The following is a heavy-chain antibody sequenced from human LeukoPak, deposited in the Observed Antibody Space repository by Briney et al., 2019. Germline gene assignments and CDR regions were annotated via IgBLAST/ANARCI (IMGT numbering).Heavy chain of an antibody. V-gene: IGHV4-59*01. CDR1: GGSISSYY. D-gene: IGHD2-2*01. CDR2: IYYSGST. J-gene: IGHJ6*03. CDR3: ARIVVVPAARVYYYMDA. Sequence: SETLSLTCTVSGGSISSYYWSWIRQPPGKGLEWIWYIYYSGSTNYNPSLKSRVTISVDTSKNQFSLKLSSVTAADTAVYYCARIVVVPAARVYYYMDAWGKGTTVTVSS.